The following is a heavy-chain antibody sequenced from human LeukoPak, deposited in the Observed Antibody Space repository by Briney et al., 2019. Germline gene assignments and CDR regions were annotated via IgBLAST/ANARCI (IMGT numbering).Heavy chain of an antibody. CDR1: GFTISPND. CDR2: IYSGGST. D-gene: IGHD6-6*01. CDR3: ARDHSPEYNSSAGYFQL. J-gene: IGHJ1*01. V-gene: IGHV3-66*01. Sequence: PGGSLRLPCAASGFTISPNDMSWVRQAPGKGLEWVSVIYSGGSTYYADSVKGRFTFSRDNSKNTLYLQMNSLRAEDTAVYYCARDHSPEYNSSAGYFQLWGQGTQVNVSS.